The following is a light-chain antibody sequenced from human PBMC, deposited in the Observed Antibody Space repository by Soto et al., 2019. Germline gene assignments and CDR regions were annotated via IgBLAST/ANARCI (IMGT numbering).Light chain of an antibody. CDR3: QQFDGSRWT. Sequence: IVLTQSPGTLSLSHGERATLSCRASQSVTSTHLAWYQQKPGQAPRLLIYDASTRATGIPDRFSGSGSGTDFTLTISRLEPEDFAVYCCQQFDGSRWTFGPGTKVDIK. CDR1: QSVTSTH. J-gene: IGKJ1*01. CDR2: DAS. V-gene: IGKV3-20*01.